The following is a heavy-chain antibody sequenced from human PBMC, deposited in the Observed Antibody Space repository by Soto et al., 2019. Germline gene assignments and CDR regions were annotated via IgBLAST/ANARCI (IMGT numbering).Heavy chain of an antibody. Sequence: SGPTLVNPTQTLALTCIFSGFSLRTSGVGVGWIRQPPGKALEWLGFIYWNDDKRYSPSLKSRLTITKDTSKNQVVLTMTNMDPVDTATYYCAKSGSSGWYGWFDPWGQGTLVTVPQ. J-gene: IGHJ5*02. D-gene: IGHD6-19*01. CDR2: IYWNDDK. V-gene: IGHV2-5*01. CDR3: AKSGSSGWYGWFDP. CDR1: GFSLRTSGVG.